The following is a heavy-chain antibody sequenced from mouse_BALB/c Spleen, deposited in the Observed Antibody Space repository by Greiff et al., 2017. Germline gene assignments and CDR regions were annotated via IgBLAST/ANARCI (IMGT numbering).Heavy chain of an antibody. V-gene: IGHV14-3*02. CDR1: GFNIKDYY. D-gene: IGHD2-4*01. CDR2: IDPANGNT. Sequence: EVQLQQSGAELVRSGASVKLSCTASGFNIKDYYMHWVKQRPEQGLEWIGRIDPANGNTKYDPKFQGKATITADTSSNTAYLQLSSLTSEDTAVYYCARRMITTGAMDYWGQGTSVTVSS. CDR3: ARRMITTGAMDY. J-gene: IGHJ4*01.